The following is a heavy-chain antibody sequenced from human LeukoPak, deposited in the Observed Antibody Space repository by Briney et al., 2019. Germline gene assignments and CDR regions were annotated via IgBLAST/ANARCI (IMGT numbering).Heavy chain of an antibody. J-gene: IGHJ4*02. CDR2: FSGSGGRT. D-gene: IGHD2-2*01. CDR3: AKVTSSYNYCDY. CDR1: GFTFSTYA. V-gene: IGHV3-23*01. Sequence: HPGGSLRLSCAASGFTFSTYAMSWVRQAPGKGLEWVSTFSGSGGRTLYADPVKGRFFISRDNSKNTLYLQMNSLRAEDTAVYYCAKVTSSYNYCDYWGQGAPVTVSS.